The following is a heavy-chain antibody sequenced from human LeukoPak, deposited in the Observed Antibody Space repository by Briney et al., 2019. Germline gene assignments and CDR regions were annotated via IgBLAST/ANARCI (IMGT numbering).Heavy chain of an antibody. CDR2: IYYSGST. CDR1: GGSISSSSYY. D-gene: IGHD3-16*02. V-gene: IGHV4-39*07. Sequence: SETLSLTCTVPGGSISSSSYYWGWIRQPPGKGLEWIGSIYYSGSTYYSPSLKSRVTISVDTSKNQFSLKLSSVTAADTAVYYCASLNYDYVWGSYRSIWFDPWGQGTLVTVSS. J-gene: IGHJ5*02. CDR3: ASLNYDYVWGSYRSIWFDP.